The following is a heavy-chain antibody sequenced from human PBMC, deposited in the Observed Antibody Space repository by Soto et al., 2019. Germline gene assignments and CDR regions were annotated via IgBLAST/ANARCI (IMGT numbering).Heavy chain of an antibody. V-gene: IGHV1-69*01. CDR2: VIPIFGTT. D-gene: IGHD2-8*01. J-gene: IGHJ6*02. CDR1: GGTFSSYV. Sequence: QVQLVQSGAEVKKPGSSVKVSCTSSGGTFSSYVINWVRQAPGXGLEWMGGVIPIFGTTNYAQKFQGRVTITADESTSTAYMELSSLRSEDTAVYYXARXHXXXMIYAHHSFYGLDVWGQGTTVTVSS. CDR3: ARXHXXXMIYAHHSFYGLDV.